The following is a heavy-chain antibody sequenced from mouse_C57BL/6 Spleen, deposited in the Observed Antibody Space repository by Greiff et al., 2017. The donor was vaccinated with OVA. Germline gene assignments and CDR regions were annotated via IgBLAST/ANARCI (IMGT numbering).Heavy chain of an antibody. CDR2: IRNKANGYTT. CDR3: ARAPWDKIAYYYAMDY. Sequence: EVQGVESGGGLVQPGGSLSLSCAASGFPFTDYYMSWVRQPPGKALEWLGFIRNKANGYTTEYSASVKGRFTISRDNSQRILYLQMNALRAEDSATYYCARAPWDKIAYYYAMDYWGQGTSVTVSS. V-gene: IGHV7-3*01. J-gene: IGHJ4*01. D-gene: IGHD4-1*01. CDR1: GFPFTDYY.